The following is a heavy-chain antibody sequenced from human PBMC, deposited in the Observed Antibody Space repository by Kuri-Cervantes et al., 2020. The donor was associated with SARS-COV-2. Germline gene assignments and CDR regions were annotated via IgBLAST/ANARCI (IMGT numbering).Heavy chain of an antibody. CDR2: INHSGST. CDR1: GGSFSGYY. D-gene: IGHD4-11*01. CDR3: ARLYSNYQPYYYYYDMDV. Sequence: GSLRLSCAVYGGSFSGYYWSWIRQPPGKGLEWIGEINHSGSTNYNPSLKSRVTISVDTSKNQFSLKLSSVTAADTAVYYCARLYSNYQPYYYYYDMDVWGKGTTVTVSS. J-gene: IGHJ6*03. V-gene: IGHV4-34*01.